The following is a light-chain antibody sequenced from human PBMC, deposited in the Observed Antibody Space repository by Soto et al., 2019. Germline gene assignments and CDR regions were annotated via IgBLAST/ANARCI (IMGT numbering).Light chain of an antibody. V-gene: IGLV7-46*01. CDR2: DIN. CDR1: TGTVTSGHY. J-gene: IGLJ7*01. Sequence: QAVVTQEPSLTVSPGGTVTLTCGSSTGTVTSGHYPYWFQLKPGPAPRTLLYDINNKHSWTPARFSGSLLGGKSALTLSRAQPEDEADYYCLLSFSGPSIFGGGTQLTVL. CDR3: LLSFSGPSI.